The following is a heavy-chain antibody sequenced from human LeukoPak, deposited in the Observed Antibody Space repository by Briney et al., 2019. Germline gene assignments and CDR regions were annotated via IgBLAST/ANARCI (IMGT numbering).Heavy chain of an antibody. CDR1: GFTFSSYS. J-gene: IGHJ5*02. CDR2: ISSSSSYI. Sequence: GGSLRLSCAASGFTFSSYSMNWVRQAPGKGLEWVSSISSSSSYIYYADSVKGRFTIFRDNAKNSLYLQMNSLRAEDTALYYCARDQLSYGDYEYNWFDPWGQGTLVTVSS. V-gene: IGHV3-21*04. CDR3: ARDQLSYGDYEYNWFDP. D-gene: IGHD4-17*01.